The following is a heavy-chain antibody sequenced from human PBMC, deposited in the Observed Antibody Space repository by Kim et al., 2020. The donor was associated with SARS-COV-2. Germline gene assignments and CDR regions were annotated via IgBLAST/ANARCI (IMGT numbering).Heavy chain of an antibody. CDR3: AAGNSGYDQNLDY. Sequence: YAQKFQERITNTRDMSTSTAYMELSSLGSEDTAVYYCAAGNSGYDQNLDYWGQGTLVTVSS. J-gene: IGHJ4*02. V-gene: IGHV1-58*01. D-gene: IGHD5-12*01.